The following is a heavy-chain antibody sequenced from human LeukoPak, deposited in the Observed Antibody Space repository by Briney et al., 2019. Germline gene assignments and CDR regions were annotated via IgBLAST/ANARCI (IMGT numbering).Heavy chain of an antibody. V-gene: IGHV4-34*01. CDR2: INHSGST. CDR1: GGSFSGYY. D-gene: IGHD2-2*01. Sequence: SETLSLTCAVYGGSFSGYYWSWIRQPPGKGLEWIGEINHSGSTNYNPSLKSRVTISVDTSKNQFSLKLSSVTAADTAVYYCASRGYCGTTSCPRRKHWFDPWGRGTLVTVSS. J-gene: IGHJ5*02. CDR3: ASRGYCGTTSCPRRKHWFDP.